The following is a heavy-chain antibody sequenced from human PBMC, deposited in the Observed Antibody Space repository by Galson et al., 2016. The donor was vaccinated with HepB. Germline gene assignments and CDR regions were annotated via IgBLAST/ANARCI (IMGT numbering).Heavy chain of an antibody. CDR3: ARGRGYSGYASYYGMDV. J-gene: IGHJ6*02. Sequence: SLRLSCAASGFTISSHYMSWVRQAPGKGLEWVSTIYSDGSTDYADSVKGRFTISRDNSKNTLYLQMNSLRAEDTALYYCARGRGYSGYASYYGMDVWGQRTTVTVSS. CDR1: GFTISSHY. V-gene: IGHV3-53*01. CDR2: IYSDGST. D-gene: IGHD5-12*01.